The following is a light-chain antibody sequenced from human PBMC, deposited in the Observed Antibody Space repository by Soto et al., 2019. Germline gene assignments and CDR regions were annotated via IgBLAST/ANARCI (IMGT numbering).Light chain of an antibody. CDR3: QKYNSYSRT. CDR1: QRISTW. CDR2: DTS. Sequence: DIQMPESLSTLSASVGDGVTITCRASQRISTWLAWYQQKPGKAPKLLIYDTSSLKSGVPSRFSGSGSGTEFSLSISSLQPDEFATYYCQKYNSYSRTVGQGTKVDIK. J-gene: IGKJ1*01. V-gene: IGKV1-5*01.